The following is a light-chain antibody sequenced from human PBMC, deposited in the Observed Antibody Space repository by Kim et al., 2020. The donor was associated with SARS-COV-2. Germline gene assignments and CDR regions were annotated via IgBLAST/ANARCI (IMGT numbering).Light chain of an antibody. CDR2: AAS. CDR1: QGISNY. Sequence: ASVGDRVTITCRASQGISNYLAWYQQKPEKVPKLLIYAASALHSGVPSRFSGSGSGTDFTLTISSLQPEDVATYYCQKYNSAPLTFVGGTKVEIK. V-gene: IGKV1-27*01. CDR3: QKYNSAPLT. J-gene: IGKJ4*01.